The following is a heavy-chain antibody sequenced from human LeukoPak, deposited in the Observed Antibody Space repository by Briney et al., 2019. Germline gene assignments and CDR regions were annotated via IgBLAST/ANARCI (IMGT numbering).Heavy chain of an antibody. CDR1: GFTFSDYG. CDR3: AKEYLYSGYVGPCDY. J-gene: IGHJ4*02. D-gene: IGHD5-12*01. CDR2: ISYDGSNK. Sequence: AGGSLRLSCVASGFTFSDYGMHWVRQAPGKGLEWVAVISYDGSNKYYADSVKGRFTISRDNSENTLYLQMNSLRAEDTAVYYCAKEYLYSGYVGPCDYWGQGTLVTVSS. V-gene: IGHV3-30*18.